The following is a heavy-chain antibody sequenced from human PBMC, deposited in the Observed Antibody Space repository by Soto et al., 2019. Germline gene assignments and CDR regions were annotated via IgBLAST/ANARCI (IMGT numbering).Heavy chain of an antibody. CDR2: ISYDGSNK. J-gene: IGHJ4*02. D-gene: IGHD6-13*01. V-gene: IGHV3-30*03. CDR3: ARDETRIAAAGIAY. CDR1: GFTFSSYG. Sequence: GGSLRLSCAASGFTFSSYGMHWVRQAPGKGLEWVAVISYDGSNKYYADSVKGRFTISRDNSKNTLYLQMNSLRAEDTAVYYCARDETRIAAAGIAYWGQGTLVTVSS.